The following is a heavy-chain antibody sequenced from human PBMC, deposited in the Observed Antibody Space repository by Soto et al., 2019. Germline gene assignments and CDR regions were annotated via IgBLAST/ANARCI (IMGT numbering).Heavy chain of an antibody. D-gene: IGHD2-21*02. J-gene: IGHJ4*02. CDR3: ARGGLGGDSPFDH. V-gene: IGHV4-31*03. CDR2: IDDSGTT. CDR1: GGSINSGGFY. Sequence: QVHLLESGPGLVKPSQTLSLTCTVSGGSINSGGFYWSWIRQHPGKGLEWIGYIDDSGTTYYNPSLKSRLTISEDRSKNQFYLKLTFVTVADTAVYYCARGGLGGDSPFDHWGQGTLVTVSS.